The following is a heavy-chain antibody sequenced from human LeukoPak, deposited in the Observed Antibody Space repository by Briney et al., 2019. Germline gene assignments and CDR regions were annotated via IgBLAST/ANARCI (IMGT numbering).Heavy chain of an antibody. CDR1: GYTFTSYG. CDR3: ARGPLPWYDFWSGYYTNWFDP. D-gene: IGHD3-3*01. V-gene: IGHV1-18*01. Sequence: ASVKVFCKASGYTFTSYGISWVRQAPGQGLEWMGWISAYNGNTNYAQKLQGRVTMTTDTSTSTAYMELRSLRSDDTAVYYCARGPLPWYDFWSGYYTNWFDPWGQGTLVTVSS. J-gene: IGHJ5*02. CDR2: ISAYNGNT.